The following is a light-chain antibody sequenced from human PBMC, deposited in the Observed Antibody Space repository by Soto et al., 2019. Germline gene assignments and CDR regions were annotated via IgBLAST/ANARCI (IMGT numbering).Light chain of an antibody. J-gene: IGKJ3*01. V-gene: IGKV3-11*01. CDR1: QSASSY. CDR3: QQRSNWPPRFT. CDR2: DAS. Sequence: EIVLTQSPATLSLSPGERATLSCRASQSASSYLAWYQQKPGQAPRLLIYDASNRATGIPARFSGSGSGTDFTLTISSLEPEDFAVYYCQQRSNWPPRFTFGPGTKVDIK.